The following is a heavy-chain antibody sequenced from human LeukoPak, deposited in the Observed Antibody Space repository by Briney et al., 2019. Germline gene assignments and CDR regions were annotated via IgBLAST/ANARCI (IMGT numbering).Heavy chain of an antibody. V-gene: IGHV3-53*01. J-gene: IGHJ4*02. CDR3: ARAPPDVDTTMAMDH. D-gene: IGHD5-18*01. Sequence: GGSLRLSCAASGFTVSSNYMSWVRQAPGKGLEWVSVIYSGGSTSYADSVKGRFTISRDNSTNTVFLQMNSLRAEDTALYYCARAPPDVDTTMAMDHWGRGTLVTVSS. CDR1: GFTVSSNY. CDR2: IYSGGST.